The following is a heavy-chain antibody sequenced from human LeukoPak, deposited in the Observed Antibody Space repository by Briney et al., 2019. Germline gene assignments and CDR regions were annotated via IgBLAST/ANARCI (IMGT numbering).Heavy chain of an antibody. D-gene: IGHD3-22*01. V-gene: IGHV1-24*01. CDR2: FDPEDGET. CDR3: ARGFYYYDSSGYYS. CDR1: GYTLTELS. Sequence: GASVKVSCKVSGYTLTELSMHWVRQAPGKGLEWMGGFDPEDGETIYAQKFQGRVTMTEDTSTDTAYMELSSLRSEDTAVYYCARGFYYYDSSGYYSWGQGTLVTVSS. J-gene: IGHJ4*02.